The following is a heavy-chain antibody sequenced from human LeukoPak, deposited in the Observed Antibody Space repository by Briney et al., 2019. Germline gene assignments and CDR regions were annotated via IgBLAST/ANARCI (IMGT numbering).Heavy chain of an antibody. V-gene: IGHV3-49*04. Sequence: GGSLRLSCTASGFTYGDYAMSWVRQDPGKGLEWVGFIRSKAYGGTTEYAASVKGRFTISRDDSKSIAYLQMNSLKTEDTAVYYCTRAPGWDYGGNSDAFDIWGQGTMVTVSS. CDR2: IRSKAYGGTT. D-gene: IGHD4-23*01. CDR3: TRAPGWDYGGNSDAFDI. J-gene: IGHJ3*02. CDR1: GFTYGDYA.